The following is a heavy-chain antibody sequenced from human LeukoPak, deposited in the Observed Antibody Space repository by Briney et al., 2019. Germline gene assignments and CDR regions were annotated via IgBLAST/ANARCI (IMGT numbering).Heavy chain of an antibody. CDR2: MNPNSGNT. J-gene: IGHJ3*02. Sequence: ASVKVFCKASGYTFTSYDINWVRQATGQGLELIRWMNPNSGNTGYAQKFQGRVTMTRNTSISTAYMELSSLRSEDTAVYYCARGRYYGSGSYLDAFDIWGQGTMVTVSS. V-gene: IGHV1-8*01. CDR3: ARGRYYGSGSYLDAFDI. D-gene: IGHD3-10*01. CDR1: GYTFTSYD.